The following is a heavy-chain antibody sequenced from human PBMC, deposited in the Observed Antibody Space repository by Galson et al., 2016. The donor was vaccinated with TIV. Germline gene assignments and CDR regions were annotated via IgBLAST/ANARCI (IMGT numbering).Heavy chain of an antibody. V-gene: IGHV3-23*01. J-gene: IGHJ4*02. CDR2: ITGSGAYT. CDR1: GFTFSSCA. D-gene: IGHD3-3*01. Sequence: CAASGFTFSSCAMTWVRQAPGKGLEWVSGITGSGAYTYYGDSVKGRFTISRDNPKNTLYLQMNSLRAEDTAVYYCAKVRDLSGYSIVSFDHWGQGILVTVSS. CDR3: AKVRDLSGYSIVSFDH.